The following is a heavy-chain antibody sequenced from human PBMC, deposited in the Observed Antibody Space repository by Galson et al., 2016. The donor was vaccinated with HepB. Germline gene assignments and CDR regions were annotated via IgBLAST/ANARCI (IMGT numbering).Heavy chain of an antibody. CDR2: INRDGSSR. Sequence: SLRLSCAASGFTLSNYLMQWVRQAPGEGLVWVSRINRDGSSRNYADSVKGRLTISRDNAKNTLYLQMNSLRGEDTAVYYCAREMAGHDAFDIWGQGTRVTVSS. CDR3: AREMAGHDAFDI. V-gene: IGHV3-74*01. J-gene: IGHJ3*02. D-gene: IGHD6-19*01. CDR1: GFTLSNYL.